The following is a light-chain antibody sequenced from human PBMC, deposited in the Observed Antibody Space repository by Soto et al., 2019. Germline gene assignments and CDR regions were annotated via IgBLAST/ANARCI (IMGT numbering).Light chain of an antibody. J-gene: IGKJ1*01. CDR3: QHYNSYSEA. V-gene: IGKV1-5*03. CDR1: QTISSW. CDR2: KAS. Sequence: DIQMTQSPSTLSGSVGDRVTITCRASQTISSWLAWYQQKPGKAPKLLIYKASTLKSGVPSRFSGSGSGTEFTLTFSSLQPDDFASYYCQHYNSYSEAFGQGTEVEL.